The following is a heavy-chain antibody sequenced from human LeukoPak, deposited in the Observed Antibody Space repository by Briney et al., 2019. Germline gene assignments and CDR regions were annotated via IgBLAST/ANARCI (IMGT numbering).Heavy chain of an antibody. CDR1: GDSISSSTDY. J-gene: IGHJ4*02. CDR2: IYYSGTT. D-gene: IGHD3-16*01. V-gene: IGHV4-39*07. CDR3: ARGRLGSYSDF. Sequence: KASETLSLTCTVSGDSISSSTDYWSYIRQPPGKGLEWIGSIYYSGTTHYNPSLKSRLTISVDTSKKQFSLKLTSVTAADTAVYYCARGRLGSYSDFWGQGTLVTVSS.